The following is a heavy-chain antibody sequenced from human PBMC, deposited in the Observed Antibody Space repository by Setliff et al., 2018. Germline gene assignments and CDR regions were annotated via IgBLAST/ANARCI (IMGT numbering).Heavy chain of an antibody. J-gene: IGHJ6*03. CDR3: AREQWLDPPGYYYMDV. Sequence: ETLSLTCTVSGGSISSYYWSWIRQPAGKGLEWIGHIYIGGSANYNPSLKSRVTMSIDTSKNQFSLKLNSVTAADMAVHYCAREQWLDPPGYYYMDVWAKGTTVTVSS. D-gene: IGHD6-19*01. CDR2: IYIGGSA. CDR1: GGSISSYY. V-gene: IGHV4-4*07.